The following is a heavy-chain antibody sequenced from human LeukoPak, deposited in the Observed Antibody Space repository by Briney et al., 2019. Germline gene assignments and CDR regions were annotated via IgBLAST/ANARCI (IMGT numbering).Heavy chain of an antibody. CDR1: GYTFTSYG. V-gene: IGHV1-2*02. Sequence: GASVKVSCKASGYTFTSYGISWVRQAPGQGLEWMGWINHNSGGTNYAQKFQGRVTMTRDTSISTAYMELSGLRSDDTAMHYCARYSGYDYVIDHWGQGTLVTVSS. J-gene: IGHJ4*02. D-gene: IGHD5-12*01. CDR2: INHNSGGT. CDR3: ARYSGYDYVIDH.